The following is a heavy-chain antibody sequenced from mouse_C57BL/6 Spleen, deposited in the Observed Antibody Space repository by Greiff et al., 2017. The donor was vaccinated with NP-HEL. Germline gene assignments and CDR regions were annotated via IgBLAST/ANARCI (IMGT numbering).Heavy chain of an antibody. J-gene: IGHJ4*01. CDR1: GYSITSGYD. V-gene: IGHV3-1*01. Sequence: VQLQQSGPGMVKPSQSLSLTCTVTGYSITSGYDWHWIRHFPGNKLEWMGYISYSGSTNYNPSLKSRISITHDTSKNHFFLKLNSVTTEDTATYYCARDGYGTAMDYWGQGTSVTVSS. D-gene: IGHD1-1*01. CDR3: ARDGYGTAMDY. CDR2: ISYSGST.